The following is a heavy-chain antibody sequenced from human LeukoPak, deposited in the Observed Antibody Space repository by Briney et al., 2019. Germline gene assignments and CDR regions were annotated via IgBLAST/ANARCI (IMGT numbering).Heavy chain of an antibody. D-gene: IGHD6-6*01. J-gene: IGHJ4*02. CDR1: GFTFSSYS. Sequence: GGSLRLSCAASGFTFSSYSMNWVRQAPGKGLEWVSSISSSSSYIYYADSVKGRFTISRDNAKKSLYLQMNSLRAEDTAIYYCARIGYSSSSNDYWGQGTLVTVSS. V-gene: IGHV3-21*01. CDR2: ISSSSSYI. CDR3: ARIGYSSSSNDY.